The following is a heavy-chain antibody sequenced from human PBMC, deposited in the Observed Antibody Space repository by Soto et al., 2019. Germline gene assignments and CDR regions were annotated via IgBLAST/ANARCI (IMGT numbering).Heavy chain of an antibody. D-gene: IGHD5-12*01. CDR3: ARGGRYSGFIRLYVEFDY. CDR2: INHSGST. Sequence: PSETLSLTCAVYGGSFSGYYWSWIRQPPGKGLEWIGEINHSGSTNYNPSLKSRVTISVDTSKNQFSLKLSSVTAADTAVYYCARGGRYSGFIRLYVEFDYWGQGTLVTVSS. CDR1: GGSFSGYY. V-gene: IGHV4-34*01. J-gene: IGHJ4*02.